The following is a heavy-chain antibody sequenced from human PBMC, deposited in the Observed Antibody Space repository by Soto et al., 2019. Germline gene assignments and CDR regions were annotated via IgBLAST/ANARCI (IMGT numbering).Heavy chain of an antibody. CDR3: ARNYGITIFGVVIIRDGVDY. CDR1: GGSISSSSYY. Sequence: QLQLQESGPGLVKPSETLSLTCTVSGGSISSSSYYWGWIRQPPGKGLEWIGSIYYSGSTYYNPSLKCRFTLSVDPTKIQFSRKLSSVTAADTAVYSCARNYGITIFGVVIIRDGVDYWGQGTLVTVSS. CDR2: IYYSGST. J-gene: IGHJ4*02. V-gene: IGHV4-39*01. D-gene: IGHD3-3*01.